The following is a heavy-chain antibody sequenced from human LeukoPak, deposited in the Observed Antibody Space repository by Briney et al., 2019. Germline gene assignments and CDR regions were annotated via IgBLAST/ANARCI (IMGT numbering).Heavy chain of an antibody. CDR2: ISSSGSTI. J-gene: IGHJ4*02. V-gene: IGHV3-48*03. D-gene: IGHD1-1*01. CDR1: GFTFSSYE. Sequence: GGSLRLSCAASGFTFSSYEMNWVRQAPGKGLEWDSYISSSGSTIYYADSVKGRFTISRDNAKNSLYLQMNSLRAEDTAVYYCARVLPYNWNDYFDYWGQGTLVTVSS. CDR3: ARVLPYNWNDYFDY.